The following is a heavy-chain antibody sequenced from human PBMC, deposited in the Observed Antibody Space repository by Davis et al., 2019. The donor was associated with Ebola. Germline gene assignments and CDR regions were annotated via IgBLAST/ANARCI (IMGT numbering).Heavy chain of an antibody. D-gene: IGHD2-2*01. J-gene: IGHJ6*02. Sequence: GESLKISCAASGFTFSSYSMNWVRQAPGKGLEWVSSISSRSSYIYYADSVRGRFTISRDNAKNSLYLQMNSLRAEDTAVYYCARAGGDIVVVPAARGYYYGMDVWGQGTTVTVSS. CDR2: ISSRSSYI. CDR1: GFTFSSYS. CDR3: ARAGGDIVVVPAARGYYYGMDV. V-gene: IGHV3-21*01.